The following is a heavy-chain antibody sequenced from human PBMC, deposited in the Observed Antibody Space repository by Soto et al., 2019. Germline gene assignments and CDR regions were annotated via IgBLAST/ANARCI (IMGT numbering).Heavy chain of an antibody. CDR1: GYTFTSYG. D-gene: IGHD3-10*01. CDR2: ISAYNGNT. CDR3: ARDRGSGSYYFIPYGMDV. V-gene: IGHV1-18*01. J-gene: IGHJ6*02. Sequence: QVQLVQSGAEVKKPGASVKVSCKSSGYTFTSYGISWVRQAPGQGLEWMGWISAYNGNTNYAQKLQGRVTMTTDTSTSTAYMELRSLRSDDTAVYYCARDRGSGSYYFIPYGMDVWGQGTTVTVSS.